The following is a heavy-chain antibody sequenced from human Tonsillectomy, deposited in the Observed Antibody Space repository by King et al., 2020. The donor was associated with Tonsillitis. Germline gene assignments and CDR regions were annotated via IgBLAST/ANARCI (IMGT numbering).Heavy chain of an antibody. CDR2: ISYDGSDK. V-gene: IGHV3-30-3*01. D-gene: IGHD3-22*01. J-gene: IGHJ4*02. CDR1: GFTFSDYA. Sequence: VQLVESGGGVVQPGRSLRLSCAASGFTFSDYAMHWVRQAPGKGLEWVATISYDGSDKYYADSVKGRYTIPRDNSKNTLFLQMNSLRAEDTAVFYCARGRYYYDISGYFDYWGQGTLVTVSS. CDR3: ARGRYYYDISGYFDY.